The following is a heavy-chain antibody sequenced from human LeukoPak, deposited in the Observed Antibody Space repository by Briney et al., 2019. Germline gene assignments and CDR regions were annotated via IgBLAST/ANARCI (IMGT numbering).Heavy chain of an antibody. V-gene: IGHV4-34*01. CDR2: INHNGST. J-gene: IGHJ4*02. Sequence: PSETLSLTCAAYGGSFSGYYWSWIRQPPGKGLEWIGEINHNGSTNYNPSLKSRVTISVDTSKNQFSLELSSVSAAETAVYYCARGLGVGSSWYVYWGQGTLVSVSS. D-gene: IGHD6-13*01. CDR3: ARGLGVGSSWYVY. CDR1: GGSFSGYY.